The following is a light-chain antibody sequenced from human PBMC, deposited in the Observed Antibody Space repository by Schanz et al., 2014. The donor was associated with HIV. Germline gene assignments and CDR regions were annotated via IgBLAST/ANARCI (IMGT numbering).Light chain of an antibody. CDR1: QSISNN. V-gene: IGKV3D-15*01. J-gene: IGKJ4*01. CDR2: GAS. Sequence: EIVMTQSPATLYVSPGEGATLSCRASQSISNNLAWYQHKPGQAPRLLIFGASNRAAGIPDRFSGTGSGTDFTLTISSLEPEDFAVYYCQYFGNSGGTFGGGTKVEIK. CDR3: QYFGNSGGT.